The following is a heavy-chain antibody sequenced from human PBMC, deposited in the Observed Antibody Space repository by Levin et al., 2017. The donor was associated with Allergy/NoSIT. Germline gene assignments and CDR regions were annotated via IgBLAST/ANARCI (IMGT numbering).Heavy chain of an antibody. D-gene: IGHD2-2*01. Sequence: SETLSLTCAVYGGSFSGYYWSWIRQPPGKGLEWIGEINHSGSTNYNPSLKSRVTISVDTSKNQFSLKLSSVTAADTAVYYCARGPGYCNSTSCHPLSGYYYYMDVWGKGTTVTVSS. J-gene: IGHJ6*03. V-gene: IGHV4-34*01. CDR1: GGSFSGYY. CDR2: INHSGST. CDR3: ARGPGYCNSTSCHPLSGYYYYMDV.